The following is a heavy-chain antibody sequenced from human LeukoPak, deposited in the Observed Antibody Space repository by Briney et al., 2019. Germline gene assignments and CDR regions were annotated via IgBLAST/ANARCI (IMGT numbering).Heavy chain of an antibody. CDR3: ARGVVATGYYYYYMDV. J-gene: IGHJ6*03. Sequence: GGSLRLSCAASGFTFGSYAMHWVRQAPGKGLEYVSAISSNGGSTYYANSVKGRFTISRDNSKNTLYLQMGSLRAEDMAVYYCARGVVATGYYYYYMDVWGKGTTVTVSS. CDR1: GFTFGSYA. D-gene: IGHD2-21*01. CDR2: ISSNGGST. V-gene: IGHV3-64*01.